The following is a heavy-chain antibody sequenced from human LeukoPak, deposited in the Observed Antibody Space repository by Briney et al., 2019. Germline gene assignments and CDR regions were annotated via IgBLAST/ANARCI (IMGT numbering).Heavy chain of an antibody. CDR3: ARAMHTVTTSLADY. J-gene: IGHJ4*02. D-gene: IGHD4-11*01. V-gene: IGHV3-21*01. CDR1: GFTFSSYS. CDR2: ISSSSSYI. Sequence: GASLRLSCATSGFTFSSYSMNWVRQAPGKGLEWVSSISSSSSYIYYADSVKGRFTISRDNAKNSLYLQMNSLRAEDTAVYYCARAMHTVTTSLADYWGQGTLVTVSS.